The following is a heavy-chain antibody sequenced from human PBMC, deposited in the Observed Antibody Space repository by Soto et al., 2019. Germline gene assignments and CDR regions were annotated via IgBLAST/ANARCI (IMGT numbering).Heavy chain of an antibody. CDR1: GYTFTSYG. Sequence: QVQLVQSGAEVKKPGASVKVSCKASGYTFTSYGISWVRQAPGQGLEWMGWISAYNGNKNYAQKLQGRVTMTTDTSTSTAYMELRSLRSDDTAVYYCAREGYCISTSCRHYDYYGMDVWGQGTTVTVSS. CDR3: AREGYCISTSCRHYDYYGMDV. D-gene: IGHD2-2*01. V-gene: IGHV1-18*01. J-gene: IGHJ6*02. CDR2: ISAYNGNK.